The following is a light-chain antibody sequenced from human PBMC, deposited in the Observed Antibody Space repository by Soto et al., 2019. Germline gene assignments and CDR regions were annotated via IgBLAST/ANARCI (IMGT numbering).Light chain of an antibody. CDR3: MQALQTPLT. CDR1: QSLLLINGYNF. Sequence: DIVMTQSPLSLPVTPGEPASIPCRFSQSLLLINGYNFLDCYLQKPGQSPQLLIYLGSNRASGVPDRFSGSGSGTDFTLKISRVEAEDVGVYYCMQALQTPLTFGGGTKVEIK. J-gene: IGKJ4*01. CDR2: LGS. V-gene: IGKV2-28*01.